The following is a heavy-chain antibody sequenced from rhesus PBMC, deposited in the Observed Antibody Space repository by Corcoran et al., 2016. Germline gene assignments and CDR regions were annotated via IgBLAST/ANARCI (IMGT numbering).Heavy chain of an antibody. CDR1: GYSISSGYG. D-gene: IGHD3-16*01. CDR3: ARDLYDY. V-gene: IGHV4-127*01. Sequence: QVQLQESGPGLVKPSETLSLTCAVSGYSISSGYGWSWIRQPPGKGLEWIGYIGSRNGSPSYNHALKSRVTISKDTSKHQFSLKLSSVTAADTAVYYCARDLYDYWGQGVLVTVSS. J-gene: IGHJ4*01. CDR2: IGSRNGSP.